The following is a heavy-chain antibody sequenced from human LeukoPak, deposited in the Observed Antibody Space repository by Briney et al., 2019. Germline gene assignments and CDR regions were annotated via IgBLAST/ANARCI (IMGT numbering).Heavy chain of an antibody. V-gene: IGHV4-30-2*06. Sequence: PSETLSLTCAVSGGSISSGGYSWSWIRQSPGKGLEWIGYSYHSGSTYYNPSLKSRVTISVDRSKNQFSLKLSSVTAADTAVYFCAREVVVPAAMSFRYYYYGMDVWGKGTTVTVSS. D-gene: IGHD2-2*01. CDR2: SYHSGST. CDR3: AREVVVPAAMSFRYYYYGMDV. J-gene: IGHJ6*04. CDR1: GGSISSGGYS.